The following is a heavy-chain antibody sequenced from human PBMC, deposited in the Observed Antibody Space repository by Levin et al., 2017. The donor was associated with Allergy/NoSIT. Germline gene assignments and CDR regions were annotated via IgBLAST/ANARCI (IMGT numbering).Heavy chain of an antibody. V-gene: IGHV1-2*02. CDR1: GYTFTGYY. D-gene: IGHD5-18*01. CDR3: ARGGRSGYSFFGLDY. Sequence: TGGSLRLSCKASGYTFTGYYMHWVRQAPGQGLEWMGWINPNSGGTNYAQKFQGRVTMTRDTSISTAYMELSRLRSDDTAVYYCARGGRSGYSFFGLDYWGQGTLVTVSS. J-gene: IGHJ4*02. CDR2: INPNSGGT.